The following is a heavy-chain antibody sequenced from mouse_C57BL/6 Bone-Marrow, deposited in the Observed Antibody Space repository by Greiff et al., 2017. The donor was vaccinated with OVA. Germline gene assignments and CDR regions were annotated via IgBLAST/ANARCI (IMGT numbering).Heavy chain of an antibody. CDR2: IYPRSGNT. Sequence: VQLHQSGAELARPGASVKLSCKASGYTFTSYGISWVTQRTGQGLEWIGEIYPRSGNTYSNEQFTGKATLTADKSSSTAYMELRSLTSEDSAVYFCARENYGSSYGYWYFDVWGTGTTVTVSS. D-gene: IGHD1-1*01. V-gene: IGHV1-81*01. CDR1: GYTFTSYG. CDR3: ARENYGSSYGYWYFDV. J-gene: IGHJ1*03.